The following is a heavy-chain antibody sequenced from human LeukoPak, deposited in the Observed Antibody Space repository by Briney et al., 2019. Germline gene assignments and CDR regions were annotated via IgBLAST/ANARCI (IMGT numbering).Heavy chain of an antibody. CDR1: SYSISSGYY. J-gene: IGHJ4*02. D-gene: IGHD2-21*01. CDR2: IYHSGTT. Sequence: SETLSLTCTVSSYSISSGYYWGWIRQPPGKGLEWIGKIYHSGTTHFNPSLKSRVTISVDRSKNQFSLKLSSVTAADTAVYYCARVGAWGLLSYYFDYWGQGTLVTVSS. V-gene: IGHV4-38-2*02. CDR3: ARVGAWGLLSYYFDY.